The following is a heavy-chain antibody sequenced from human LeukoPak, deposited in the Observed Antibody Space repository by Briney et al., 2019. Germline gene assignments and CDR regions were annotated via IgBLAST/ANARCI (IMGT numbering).Heavy chain of an antibody. D-gene: IGHD5-12*01. J-gene: IGHJ4*02. CDR3: GRLGYEAGVDL. CDR2: IKPTGTET. V-gene: IGHV3-7*01. Sequence: GGSLRLSCAASGFTFSNYWMLWVRQAPGQGPEFLANIKPTGTETYYVDLVKGRFTISRDNAKNLLFLQVNSLRGEDTAVYYCGRLGYEAGVDLWGRGILVTVSS. CDR1: GFTFSNYW.